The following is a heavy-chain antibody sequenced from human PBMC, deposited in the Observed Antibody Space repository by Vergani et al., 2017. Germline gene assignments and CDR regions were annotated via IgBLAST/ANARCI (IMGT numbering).Heavy chain of an antibody. J-gene: IGHJ6*02. CDR3: AGQRTPITMVRGVIIGCLYGYYGMDV. Sequence: EVQLVQSGAEVKKPGESLRISCKGSGYSFTSYWISWVRQMPGKGLEWMGRIDPSDSYTNYSPSFQGHVPIPAEKSISTAYLQWSRLKASDTAMYYCAGQRTPITMVRGVIIGCLYGYYGMDVWGQGTTVTVSS. V-gene: IGHV5-10-1*03. CDR1: GYSFTSYW. D-gene: IGHD3-10*01. CDR2: IDPSDSYT.